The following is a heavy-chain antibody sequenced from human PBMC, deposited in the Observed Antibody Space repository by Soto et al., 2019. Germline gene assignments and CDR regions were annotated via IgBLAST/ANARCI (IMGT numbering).Heavy chain of an antibody. J-gene: IGHJ4*02. V-gene: IGHV1-3*01. Sequence: ASVKVSCKASGYTFSTFPMHWVRQAPGQNLEWMGWINAANGDTGYSQNFQGRVTITRDTSASTAYMELSSLRSEDTAVYYCARKDYYGSGSYHFDYWGQGTLVTVSS. CDR1: GYTFSTFP. CDR3: ARKDYYGSGSYHFDY. CDR2: INAANGDT. D-gene: IGHD3-10*01.